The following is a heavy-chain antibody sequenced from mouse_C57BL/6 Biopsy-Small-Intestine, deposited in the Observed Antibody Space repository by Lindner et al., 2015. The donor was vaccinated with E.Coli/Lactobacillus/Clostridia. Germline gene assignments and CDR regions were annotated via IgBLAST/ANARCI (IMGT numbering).Heavy chain of an antibody. V-gene: IGHV3-1*01. CDR3: ARGGYYGYDGYYFDY. CDR1: GYSITSGYD. J-gene: IGHJ2*01. Sequence: VQLQESGPGMVKPSQSLSLTCTVTGYSITSGYDWHWIRHFPGNKLEWMGYISYSGSTNYNPSLKSRISITHDTSKNHFFLKLNSVITEDTATYYCARGGYYGYDGYYFDYWGQGTTLTVSS. CDR2: ISYSGST. D-gene: IGHD2-2*01.